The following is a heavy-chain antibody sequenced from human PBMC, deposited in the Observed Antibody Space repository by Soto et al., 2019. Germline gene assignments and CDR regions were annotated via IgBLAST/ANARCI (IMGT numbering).Heavy chain of an antibody. J-gene: IGHJ6*04. CDR1: GYTFTSYG. CDR2: ISAYNGNS. D-gene: IGHD3-3*01. Sequence: GASVKVSCKASGYTFTSYGISWVRQAPGQGLEWMGWISAYNGNSNYAQKLQGRVTMTTDTSTSTAYMELRSLRSDDTAVYYCARVPSKYDFWSGYPDPEYYYYYYGMDVWGKGTTVTVSS. V-gene: IGHV1-18*01. CDR3: ARVPSKYDFWSGYPDPEYYYYYYGMDV.